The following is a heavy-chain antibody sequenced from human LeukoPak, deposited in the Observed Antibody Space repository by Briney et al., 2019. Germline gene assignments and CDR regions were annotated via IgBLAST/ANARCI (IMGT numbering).Heavy chain of an antibody. CDR3: ARGNKQQLVQGYRPKSYFGP. V-gene: IGHV4-30-2*01. D-gene: IGHD6-13*01. CDR1: GASMSNDGYY. J-gene: IGHJ5*02. CDR2: VYHSGST. Sequence: PSETLSLTCTVSGASMSNDGYYWCFIRQPPGKGLEWIGYVYHSGSTFYNPSLKSRVTISVDTSKNQFSLKLSSVTAADTATYFCARGNKQQLVQGYRPKSYFGPWGQGTLVTVSS.